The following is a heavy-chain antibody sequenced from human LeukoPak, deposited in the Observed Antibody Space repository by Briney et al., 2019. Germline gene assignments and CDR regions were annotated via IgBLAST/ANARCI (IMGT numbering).Heavy chain of an antibody. CDR1: GGSVSSGSYY. Sequence: SETLSLTCTVSGGSVSSGSYYWGWIRQPPGKGLEWIGSIYYSGITYYNPSLTSRVTISVDTSKNQFSLKLSSVTAADTAVYYCARGGGPGVDYWGQGTLVTVSS. CDR3: ARGGGPGVDY. V-gene: IGHV4-39*07. J-gene: IGHJ4*02. D-gene: IGHD3-10*01. CDR2: IYYSGIT.